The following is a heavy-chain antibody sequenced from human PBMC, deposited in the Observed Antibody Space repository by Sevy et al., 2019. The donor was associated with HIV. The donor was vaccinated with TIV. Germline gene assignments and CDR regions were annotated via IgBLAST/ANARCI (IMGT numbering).Heavy chain of an antibody. CDR1: GFTFSSYW. CDR2: INSDGSGT. J-gene: IGHJ6*02. Sequence: GGSLRLSCAASGFTFSSYWMHWVRQAPGKGLVWVSRINSDGSGTSYADSVKGRFTISRDNAKNTLYLQMNSLRAEDTAVYYCAGDFWSAQRGMDVWGQGTTVTVSS. CDR3: AGDFWSAQRGMDV. D-gene: IGHD3-3*01. V-gene: IGHV3-74*01.